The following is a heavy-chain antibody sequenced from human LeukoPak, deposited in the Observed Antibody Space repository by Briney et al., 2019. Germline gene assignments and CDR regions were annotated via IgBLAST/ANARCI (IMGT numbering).Heavy chain of an antibody. J-gene: IGHJ4*02. Sequence: SETLSLTCTVSGYSISSGYFWGWIRQPPGKGLEWIGVYHVGTTDYNPSLKSRVTISVGRSKNQFSLKLSSVTAADTAVHYCARREYSSSWYLDYWGQGTLVTVSS. D-gene: IGHD6-13*01. CDR3: ARREYSSSWYLDY. V-gene: IGHV4-38-2*02. CDR1: GYSISSGYF. CDR2: VYHVGTT.